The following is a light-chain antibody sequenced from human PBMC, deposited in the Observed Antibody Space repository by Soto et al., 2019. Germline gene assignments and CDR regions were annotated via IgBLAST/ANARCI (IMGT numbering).Light chain of an antibody. CDR1: QSVSSRY. Sequence: EIVLTQSPGTLSFSPWERSTLSCRASQSVSSRYLDWYQQKPGKAPRLLIYGASSRATGIPERFSGSGYGTDFTITISRMQHEDSEVYFCQQYTGPTTTFGHGTRLEIK. J-gene: IGKJ5*01. CDR2: GAS. CDR3: QQYTGPTTT. V-gene: IGKV3-20*01.